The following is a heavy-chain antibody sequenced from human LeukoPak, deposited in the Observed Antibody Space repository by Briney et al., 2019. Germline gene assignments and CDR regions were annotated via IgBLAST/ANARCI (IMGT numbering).Heavy chain of an antibody. Sequence: PGGSLRLSCAASGFTFSDYYMSWIRQAPGKGLEWVSYIKSSSGPKYYVDSVKGRFTISRDNAKNSLYLQMNSLRAEDTAVYYCARAALDSRNYYYGLDVGGKGNRVSVSS. V-gene: IGHV3-11*01. CDR3: ARAALDSRNYYYGLDV. CDR1: GFTFSDYY. D-gene: IGHD1-14*01. CDR2: IKSSSGPK. J-gene: IGHJ6*04.